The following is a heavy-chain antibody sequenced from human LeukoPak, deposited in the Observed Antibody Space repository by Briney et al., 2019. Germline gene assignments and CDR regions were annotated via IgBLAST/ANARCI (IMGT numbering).Heavy chain of an antibody. CDR3: ARDRGDSGSYLDY. CDR1: GFTFSSYA. V-gene: IGHV3-30-3*01. Sequence: GGSLRLSCAASGFTFSSYAMHWVRQAPGKGLEWVAVISYDGSNKYYADSVKGRFTISRDNSKNTLYLQMNSLRAEDTAVYYCARDRGDSGSYLDYWGQGTLVTV. CDR2: ISYDGSNK. D-gene: IGHD1-26*01. J-gene: IGHJ4*02.